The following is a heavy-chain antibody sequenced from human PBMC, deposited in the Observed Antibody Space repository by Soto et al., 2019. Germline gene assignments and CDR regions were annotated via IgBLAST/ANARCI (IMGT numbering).Heavy chain of an antibody. CDR1: GFTVSNNY. Sequence: EVQLVESGGGLIQPGGSLRLSCAVSGFTVSNNYMSWVRQAPGKGVEGVSVIYSGGYTAYGDSVKGRFTISRDNSKNTTYLTNKTHGAADPAVFYCATQPGGGGYWGQGTLVTVSS. CDR3: ATQPGGGGY. J-gene: IGHJ4*02. D-gene: IGHD3-10*01. V-gene: IGHV3-53*01. CDR2: IYSGGYT.